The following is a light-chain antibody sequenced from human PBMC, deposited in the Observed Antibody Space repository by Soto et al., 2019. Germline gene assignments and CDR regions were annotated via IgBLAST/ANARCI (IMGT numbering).Light chain of an antibody. CDR1: SSDVGGYDY. CDR2: EVS. CDR3: SSYAGSNKVV. V-gene: IGLV2-8*01. J-gene: IGLJ2*01. Sequence: QSVLSQPPSASGSPGQSVTISCTGTSSDVGGYDYVSWDQQHPGKAPTLIIYEVSKRPSGVPDRFSGSKSGHTPSLTVSGLQAEDDSDYYCSSYAGSNKVVFGGGTKLTVL.